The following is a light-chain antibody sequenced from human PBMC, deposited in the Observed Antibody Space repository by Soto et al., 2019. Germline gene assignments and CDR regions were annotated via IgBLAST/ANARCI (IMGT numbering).Light chain of an antibody. J-gene: IGKJ5*01. V-gene: IGKV1D-12*01. CDR2: LAS. CDR3: QQANSFPLT. CDR1: QGIRSW. Sequence: DIQMTQSPSSVSASVGDRFTITCRASQGIRSWLNWYQQKPGKAPKFVXSLASTLQSGVPLRSRGSGSGTDFTLTISSLQPEDFATYYCQQANSFPLTFGQGTRLEIK.